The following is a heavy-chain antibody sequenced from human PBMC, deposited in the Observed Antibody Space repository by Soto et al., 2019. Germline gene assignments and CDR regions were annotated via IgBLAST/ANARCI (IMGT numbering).Heavy chain of an antibody. D-gene: IGHD6-19*01. CDR2: ITSDTNTI. CDR3: ARSVEGHFDY. Sequence: EVQLVESGGGLVQPGGSRRPTCPAPGFPFSINSMNWFRQLPGKGLGCSSYITSDTNTIKNPDSVKGRFTISRDNAKNLVYLQMNSLRDEDTAVYFCARSVEGHFDYWGQGTVVTVSS. V-gene: IGHV3-48*02. CDR1: GFPFSINS. J-gene: IGHJ4*02.